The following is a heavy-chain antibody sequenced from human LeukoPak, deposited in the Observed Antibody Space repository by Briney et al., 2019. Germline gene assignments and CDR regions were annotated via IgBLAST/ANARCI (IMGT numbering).Heavy chain of an antibody. Sequence: SVKVSCKASGGTFSSYAISWVRQAPGQGLEWMGRIIPTSGIANYAQKFQGRVTITADKSTSTAYMELSSLRSEDTAVYYCASDGVDYYDSSGSSQFDYWGQGTLVTVSS. CDR3: ASDGVDYYDSSGSSQFDY. J-gene: IGHJ4*02. D-gene: IGHD3-22*01. V-gene: IGHV1-69*04. CDR2: IIPTSGIA. CDR1: GGTFSSYA.